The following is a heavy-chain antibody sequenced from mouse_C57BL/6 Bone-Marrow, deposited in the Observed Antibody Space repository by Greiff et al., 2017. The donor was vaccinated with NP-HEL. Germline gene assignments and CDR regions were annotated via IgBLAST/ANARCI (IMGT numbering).Heavy chain of an antibody. J-gene: IGHJ4*01. V-gene: IGHV2-9*01. D-gene: IGHD2-3*01. Sequence: QVQLQQSGPGLVAPSQSLSITCTVSGFSLTSYGVDWVRQPPGKGLEWLGVIWGGGSTNYNSALMSRLSISKDNSKSQVFLKLNSLQTDDTAMYYCAKHRLYDGYYEDYAMDYWGQGTSVTVSS. CDR1: GFSLTSYG. CDR2: IWGGGST. CDR3: AKHRLYDGYYEDYAMDY.